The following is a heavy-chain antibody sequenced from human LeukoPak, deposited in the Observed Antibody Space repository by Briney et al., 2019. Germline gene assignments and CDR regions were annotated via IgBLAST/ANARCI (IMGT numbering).Heavy chain of an antibody. CDR1: GGSISSYY. J-gene: IGHJ3*02. CDR3: ARPGYFEESDAFDI. Sequence: PSETLSLTCTVSGGSISSYYWSWIRQPAGKGLEWIGRIYTSGSTNYNPSLKSRVTISVDTSKNQFSLKLSSVTAADTAVYYCARPGYFEESDAFDIWGQGTMVTVSS. CDR2: IYTSGST. D-gene: IGHD3-9*01. V-gene: IGHV4-4*07.